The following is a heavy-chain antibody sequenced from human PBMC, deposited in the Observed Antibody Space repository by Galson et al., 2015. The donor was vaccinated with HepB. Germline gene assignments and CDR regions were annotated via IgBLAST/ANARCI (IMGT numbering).Heavy chain of an antibody. J-gene: IGHJ6*03. Sequence: SLRLSCAASGFTFKTYAMFWVRQAPGEGLERVALISYDGGNKYYADSVKGRFTISRDNSENMLCLQMNTLRPEDTAIYYCARGAPLSGDYEYYMDVWGIGTSVTVSS. CDR1: GFTFKTYA. CDR2: ISYDGGNK. V-gene: IGHV3-30-3*01. CDR3: ARGAPLSGDYEYYMDV. D-gene: IGHD2/OR15-2a*01.